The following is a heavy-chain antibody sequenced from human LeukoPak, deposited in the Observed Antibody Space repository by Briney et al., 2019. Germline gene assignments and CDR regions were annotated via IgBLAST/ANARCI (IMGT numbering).Heavy chain of an antibody. CDR2: ISAYNGNT. CDR1: GYTFTSYG. V-gene: IGHV1-18*01. J-gene: IGHJ4*02. CDR3: ARRLPSYYYDSSGLDY. D-gene: IGHD3-22*01. Sequence: GASVKVSCKASGYTFTSYGISWVRQAPGQGLEWMGWISAYNGNTNYAQKLQGRVTMTTDTSTSTAYMELRSLRSDDTAVYYCARRLPSYYYDSSGLDYWGQGTLVTVSS.